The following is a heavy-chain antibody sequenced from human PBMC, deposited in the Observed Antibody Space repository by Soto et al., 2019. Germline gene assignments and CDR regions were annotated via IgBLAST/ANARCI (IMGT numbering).Heavy chain of an antibody. Sequence: GASVKVSCKTSGYTFINHGVSWVRQAPGQGLEWMGWISAYNGNTKFAQRVQDRLTMTRDTATTTFYMELRSLTSDDTGVYYCARGSRIAVAGTIDPWGQGTLVTVSS. V-gene: IGHV1-18*01. CDR2: ISAYNGNT. CDR1: GYTFINHG. J-gene: IGHJ5*02. CDR3: ARGSRIAVAGTIDP. D-gene: IGHD6-19*01.